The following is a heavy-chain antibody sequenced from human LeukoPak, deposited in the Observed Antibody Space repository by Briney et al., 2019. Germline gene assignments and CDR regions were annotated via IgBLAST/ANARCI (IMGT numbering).Heavy chain of an antibody. CDR2: INHSGST. CDR1: GGSFSGYY. CDR3: ARLPYYYGSGSDQYYFANGMDV. V-gene: IGHV4-34*01. J-gene: IGHJ6*02. Sequence: SETLSLTCAVYGGSFSGYYWSWIRQPPAKGLEWVGEINHSGSTNSNPSLKSRVTISLDTSKNQFSLRLSSVTAADTAVYYCARLPYYYGSGSDQYYFANGMDVWGQGTTVTVSS. D-gene: IGHD3-10*01.